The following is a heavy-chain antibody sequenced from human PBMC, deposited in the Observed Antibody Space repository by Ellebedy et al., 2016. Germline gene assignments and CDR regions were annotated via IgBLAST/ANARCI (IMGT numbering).Heavy chain of an antibody. CDR2: ISAGGDNT. Sequence: GGSLRLXXATSGFTFSNYFMTWIRQAPGKGLEWVATISAGGDNTFFADSVKGRFTISRDNSKNTLYLQMNNLRVEDTALYYCARGVGGTSLNWFDPWGQGTLVTVSS. CDR1: GFTFSNYF. V-gene: IGHV3-23*01. CDR3: ARGVGGTSLNWFDP. J-gene: IGHJ5*02. D-gene: IGHD3-16*01.